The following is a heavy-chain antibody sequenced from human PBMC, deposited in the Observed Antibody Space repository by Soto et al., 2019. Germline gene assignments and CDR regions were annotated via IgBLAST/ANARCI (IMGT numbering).Heavy chain of an antibody. Sequence: ASVKVSCKASGYTFTGYYIHWVRQAPGQGPEWMGWINPNSGGTHYAQKFQGRVTMTRDTSTSTAYMELSSLTSDDTAVYYCARHSGYDYVFDYWGQGTLVTVSS. CDR2: INPNSGGT. CDR1: GYTFTGYY. V-gene: IGHV1-2*02. J-gene: IGHJ4*02. D-gene: IGHD5-12*01. CDR3: ARHSGYDYVFDY.